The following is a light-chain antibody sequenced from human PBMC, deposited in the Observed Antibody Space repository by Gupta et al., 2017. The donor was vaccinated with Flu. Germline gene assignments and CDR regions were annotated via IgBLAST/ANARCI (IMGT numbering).Light chain of an antibody. V-gene: IGKV3-20*01. CDR2: GAS. CDR1: QSVSSSY. J-gene: IGKJ1*01. CDR3: QQYGSSPLGT. Sequence: EIVLTQSPGTLSLSPGERATLSCRASQSVSSSYLAWYQQKPGQAPRLLIYGASSRATGIPDRFSGSGSGTDFTLTISRLEPEDFAAYYCQQYGSSPLGTFGQGTKVEIK.